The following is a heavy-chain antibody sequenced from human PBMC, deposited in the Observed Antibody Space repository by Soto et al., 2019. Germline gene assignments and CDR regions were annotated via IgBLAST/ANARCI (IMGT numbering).Heavy chain of an antibody. CDR2: IYSDGRT. V-gene: IGHV3-53*01. CDR1: AFTVSSNY. J-gene: IGHJ4*02. D-gene: IGHD5-18*01. Sequence: EVHLVESGGGLIQPGGSLRLSCATSAFTVSSNYMSWVRQAPGKGLEWVSVIYSDGRTFYADSVKGRFTISRDNSKTTLYIQMNSLRAEDTAVYYCARGGGGYTYGSPDPFDYWGQGTLVTVSS. CDR3: ARGGGGYTYGSPDPFDY.